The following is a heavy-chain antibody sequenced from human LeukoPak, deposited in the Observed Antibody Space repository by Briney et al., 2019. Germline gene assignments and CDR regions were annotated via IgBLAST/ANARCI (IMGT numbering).Heavy chain of an antibody. CDR2: ISTSRTYI. J-gene: IGHJ4*02. CDR1: GFTYNKYS. D-gene: IGHD4-23*01. V-gene: IGHV3-21*01. CDR3: ASHGGDGNSGAFSPFDY. Sequence: PGGSLRLSCAASGFTYNKYSMNWVRQAPGKGLEWLSPISTSRTYIYYADSVRGRFTISRDNAKNSLYLQMNSLRPEDTAVYYCASHGGDGNSGAFSPFDYWGQGTLVTVSS.